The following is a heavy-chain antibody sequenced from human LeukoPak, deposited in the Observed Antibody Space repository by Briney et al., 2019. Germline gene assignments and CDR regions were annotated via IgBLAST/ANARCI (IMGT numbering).Heavy chain of an antibody. V-gene: IGHV3-23*01. D-gene: IGHD3-22*01. CDR2: ISGSGGST. J-gene: IGHJ4*02. CDR3: AKWGYYYDSSGPFDY. CDR1: GFTFSSYW. Sequence: GGSLRLSCAASGFTFSSYWMSWVRQAPGKGLEWVSAISGSGGSTYYADSVKGRFTISRDNSKNTLYVQMNSLRAEDTAVYYCAKWGYYYDSSGPFDYWGQGTLVTVSS.